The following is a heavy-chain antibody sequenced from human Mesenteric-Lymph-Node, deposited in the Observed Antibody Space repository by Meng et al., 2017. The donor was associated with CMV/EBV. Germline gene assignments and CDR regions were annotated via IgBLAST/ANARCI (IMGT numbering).Heavy chain of an antibody. D-gene: IGHD4-11*01. V-gene: IGHV3-21*01. J-gene: IGHJ4*02. CDR2: ISSSSSYI. CDR1: GFTFSSYS. Sequence: GGSLRLSCAASGFTFSSYSMNWVRQAPGKGLEWASSISSSSSYIYYADSVKGRFTISRDNAKNSLYLQMNSLRAEDTAVYFCASYDYSNYNYFDYWGQGTLVTVSS. CDR3: ASYDYSNYNYFDY.